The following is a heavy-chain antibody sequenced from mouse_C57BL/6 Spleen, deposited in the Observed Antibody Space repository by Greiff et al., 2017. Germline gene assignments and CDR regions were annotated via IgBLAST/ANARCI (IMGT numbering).Heavy chain of an antibody. V-gene: IGHV1-52*01. CDR1: GYTFTSYW. CDR3: ARRETAQATGFAY. Sequence: VQLQQSGAELVRPGSSVKLSCKASGYTFTSYWMHWVKQRPIQGLEWIGNIDPSDSETHYNQKFKDKATLTVDKSSSTAYMQLSSLTSEDSAVYYCARRETAQATGFAYWGQGTLVTVSA. CDR2: IDPSDSET. J-gene: IGHJ3*01. D-gene: IGHD3-2*02.